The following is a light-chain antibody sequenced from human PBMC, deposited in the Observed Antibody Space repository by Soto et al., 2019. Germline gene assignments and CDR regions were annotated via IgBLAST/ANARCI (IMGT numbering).Light chain of an antibody. CDR2: ATS. V-gene: IGKV1-39*01. CDR3: LQSYSFPWT. J-gene: IGKJ1*01. Sequence: DIQMTQSPSSLSTSVGDRITITCRASQSVGSHLNWYQQKPGKAPNLLIYATSNLQSGVPSRFSGSGSRTDFTLTISSLQPEDFGTYYCLQSYSFPWTFGQGTKVEIK. CDR1: QSVGSH.